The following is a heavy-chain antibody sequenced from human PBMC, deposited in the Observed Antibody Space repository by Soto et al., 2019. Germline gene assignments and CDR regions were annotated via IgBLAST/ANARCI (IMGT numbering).Heavy chain of an antibody. J-gene: IGHJ4*02. Sequence: VQLVESGGGWVKPGGSLRLSCAASDFRISNAWMNWVRQAPGKGLEWVGRIRSQTDGGTTDYGAPVVVRITIPRDDAENTLYLQMNSLKTEDTAVYYCTTDLVGDTTWGSWGQGTLVTVSS. CDR3: TTDLVGDTTWGS. V-gene: IGHV3-15*07. CDR2: IRSQTDGGTT. D-gene: IGHD1-26*01. CDR1: DFRISNAW.